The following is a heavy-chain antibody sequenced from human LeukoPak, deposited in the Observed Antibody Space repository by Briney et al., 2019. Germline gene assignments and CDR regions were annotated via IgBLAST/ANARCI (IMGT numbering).Heavy chain of an antibody. Sequence: SVKVSRKASGGAFSSYAISWVRQAPGQGLEWMGGIIPIFGTANYAQKFQGRVTITTDESTSTAYMELSSLRSEDTAVYYCARASIVDQTVGYFDYWGQGTLVTVSS. J-gene: IGHJ4*02. D-gene: IGHD3-16*01. V-gene: IGHV1-69*05. CDR1: GGAFSSYA. CDR2: IIPIFGTA. CDR3: ARASIVDQTVGYFDY.